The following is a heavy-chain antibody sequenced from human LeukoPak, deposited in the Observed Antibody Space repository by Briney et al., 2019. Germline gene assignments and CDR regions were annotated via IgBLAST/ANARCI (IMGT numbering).Heavy chain of an antibody. V-gene: IGHV3-23*01. CDR2: ITGSGGRT. J-gene: IGHJ4*02. CDR3: ARGDPIYDFWSGGDY. CDR1: GFGFSSYA. D-gene: IGHD3-3*01. Sequence: GGSLRLSCAVSGFGFSSYAMSWVRRAPGKGLEWVSAITGSGGRTYYADSVKGRFTISRDNARNLLSLQMNSLRAEDTAVYYCARGDPIYDFWSGGDYWGQGSLVTVSS.